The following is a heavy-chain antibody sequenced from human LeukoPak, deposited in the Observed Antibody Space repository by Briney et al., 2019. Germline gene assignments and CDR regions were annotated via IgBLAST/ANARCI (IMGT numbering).Heavy chain of an antibody. Sequence: GGSLRLSCAASGFTFSSYVMSWVRQAPGKGLEWVSLISGSSGSTFYTDSVKGRFTVSRDNSKNTLYLQINSLRVEDTAVYYCAKNGAYSGYDYIDYWGQGTLVIVSS. J-gene: IGHJ4*02. V-gene: IGHV3-23*01. CDR1: GFTFSSYV. CDR3: AKNGAYSGYDYIDY. CDR2: ISGSSGST. D-gene: IGHD5-12*01.